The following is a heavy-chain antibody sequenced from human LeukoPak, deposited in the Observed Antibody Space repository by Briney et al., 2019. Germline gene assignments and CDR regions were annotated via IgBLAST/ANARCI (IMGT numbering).Heavy chain of an antibody. V-gene: IGHV3-30*18. CDR2: ISYDGSNK. CDR3: TKLPGIAAAGPFDY. Sequence: GGSLRLSCAASGFTFSSYGMHWLRWAPGKGLEWVAVISYDGSNKYSADSVKGRFTISRDNSKHTLYLQMNSLRAEGTALCYCTKLPGIAAAGPFDYWGQGTLVTVSS. J-gene: IGHJ4*02. CDR1: GFTFSSYG. D-gene: IGHD6-13*01.